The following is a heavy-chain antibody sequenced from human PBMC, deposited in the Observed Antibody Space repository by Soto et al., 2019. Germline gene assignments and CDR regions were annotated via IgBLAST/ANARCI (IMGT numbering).Heavy chain of an antibody. CDR1: GFTFRSYV. CDR2: ISGSGDRT. Sequence: PGGSLRLSCEASGFTFRSYVLAWVRQAPGKGLEWVSGISGSGDRTFYADSVKGRFTVSRDNSKAILYLQMNSLRAADTAVYYCARAIMAARPLINYFDYWGQGTQVTVSS. J-gene: IGHJ4*02. CDR3: ARAIMAARPLINYFDY. D-gene: IGHD6-6*01. V-gene: IGHV3-23*01.